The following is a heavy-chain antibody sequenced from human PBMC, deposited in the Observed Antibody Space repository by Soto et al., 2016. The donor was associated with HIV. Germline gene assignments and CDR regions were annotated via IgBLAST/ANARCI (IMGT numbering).Heavy chain of an antibody. CDR3: ARTRQWLVRGNSFDI. V-gene: IGHV1-8*03. CDR2: MNPDSGNT. CDR1: GYTFTYYD. Sequence: QVQLVQSGAEVKKPGASLKVSCKASGYTFTYYDINWVRQATGQGLEWMGWMNPDSGNTGYAQKFQGRVTITRNTSISTAYMELSSLRSEDTAVYYCARTRQWLVRGNSFDIWGQGTMVTVSS. D-gene: IGHD6-19*01. J-gene: IGHJ3*02.